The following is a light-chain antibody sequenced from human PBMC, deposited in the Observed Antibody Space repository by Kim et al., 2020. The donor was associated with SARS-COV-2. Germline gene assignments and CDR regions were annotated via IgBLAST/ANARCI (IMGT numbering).Light chain of an antibody. CDR1: SSDVGGYNY. CDR2: NVS. V-gene: IGLV2-14*01. CDR3: YSFTSTSTWV. Sequence: QSALTQPASVSGSPGQSITISCTGTSSDVGGYNYVSWYQQRPGEAPKVIIYNVSSRPSGVSTRFSGSKSGNTASLAIFGLQAEDEADYYCYSFTSTSTWVFGGGTKVTVL. J-gene: IGLJ3*02.